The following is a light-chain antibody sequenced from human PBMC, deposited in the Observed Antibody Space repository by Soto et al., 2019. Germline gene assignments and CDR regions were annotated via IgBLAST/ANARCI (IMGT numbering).Light chain of an antibody. J-gene: IGKJ1*01. CDR1: QNVNNW. V-gene: IGKV1-5*01. Sequence: DIQMTQFPSALSASVGDRVTITCRASQNVNNWLAWYQHKPGKAPQLLIYDASVLETGVPSRFSGSGSGTEFTLAISGLQSDDFSTYYCQQYNTYWTFGPGTKVAIK. CDR3: QQYNTYWT. CDR2: DAS.